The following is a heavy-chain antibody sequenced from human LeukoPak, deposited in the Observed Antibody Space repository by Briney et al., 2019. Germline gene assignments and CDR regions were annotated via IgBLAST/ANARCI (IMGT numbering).Heavy chain of an antibody. J-gene: IGHJ4*02. CDR3: ARVRWAGGYSYGLFDY. CDR1: GFTFSSYW. D-gene: IGHD5-18*01. CDR2: IKQDGSEK. Sequence: GRSLRLSCAASGFTFSSYWMSWVRQAPGKGLEWVANIKQDGSEKYYVDSVKGRFTISRDNAKNSLYLQMNSLRAEDTAVYYCARVRWAGGYSYGLFDYWGQGTLVTVSS. V-gene: IGHV3-7*03.